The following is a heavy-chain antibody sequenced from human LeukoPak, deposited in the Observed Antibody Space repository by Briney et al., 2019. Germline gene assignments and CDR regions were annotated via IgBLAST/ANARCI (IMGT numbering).Heavy chain of an antibody. Sequence: GGSVRLSCAASGYTFFNYYMRWVRQAPGGGLEWVSSISFSGDSTFYADSVKRRLTIPGDISKNTLYLDMNSLRSKDTAVFYCAKDQRVTRGPYYYSRYVWGKRATV. J-gene: IGHJ6*03. CDR1: GYTFFNYY. CDR3: AKDQRVTRGPYYYSRYV. V-gene: IGHV3-23*01. CDR2: ISFSGDST. D-gene: IGHD4-17*01.